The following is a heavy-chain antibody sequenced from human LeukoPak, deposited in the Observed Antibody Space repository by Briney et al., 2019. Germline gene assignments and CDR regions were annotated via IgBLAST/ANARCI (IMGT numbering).Heavy chain of an antibody. J-gene: IGHJ3*02. CDR3: ARVRFKSIQNCGGDCYSPHDAFDI. Sequence: AGGSLRLSCAASGFTFSSYWMHWVRQAPGKGLVWVSRINSDGSSTSYADSVKGRFTISRDNAKNTLYLQMNSLRAEDTAVYYCARVRFKSIQNCGGDCYSPHDAFDIWGQGTMVTVSS. V-gene: IGHV3-74*01. D-gene: IGHD2-21*02. CDR2: INSDGSST. CDR1: GFTFSSYW.